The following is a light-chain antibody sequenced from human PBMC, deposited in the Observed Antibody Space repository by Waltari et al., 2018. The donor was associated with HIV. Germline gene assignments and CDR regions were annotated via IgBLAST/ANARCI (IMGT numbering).Light chain of an antibody. CDR1: NIEKNS. Sequence: SYVLTQPPSVSLGPGETARITCGGDNIEKNSVQWYHQKPGQAPVLVIYYDSDRPSGIPERFSGSNSGNTATLTIHRVEAGDEADYYCQVWDLISDHWVFGGGTRLTVL. J-gene: IGLJ3*02. V-gene: IGLV3-21*01. CDR2: YDS. CDR3: QVWDLISDHWV.